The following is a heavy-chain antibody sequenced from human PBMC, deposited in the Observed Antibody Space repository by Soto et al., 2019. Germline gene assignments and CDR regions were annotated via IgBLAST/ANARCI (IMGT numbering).Heavy chain of an antibody. D-gene: IGHD3-22*01. V-gene: IGHV1-69*01. Sequence: QVQLMPSGAEVKKPGSSVKVSCKASGGSFPSDTISWVRQAPGQGLEWLGGIVPVFGTPNHAQKFQGRVTISADGSTNTAYMELTSLRPEDTAVYYCTRPSSGYYHDAFDIWGQGTLVTVSS. CDR2: IVPVFGTP. J-gene: IGHJ3*02. CDR3: TRPSSGYYHDAFDI. CDR1: GGSFPSDT.